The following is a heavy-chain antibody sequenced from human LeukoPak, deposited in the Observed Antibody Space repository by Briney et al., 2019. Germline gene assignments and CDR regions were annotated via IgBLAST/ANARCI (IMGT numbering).Heavy chain of an antibody. V-gene: IGHV1-69*01. J-gene: IGHJ4*02. D-gene: IGHD3-9*01. CDR2: IIPIFGTA. Sequence: SVKVSCKASGGTFSSYAISWVRQAPGQGLEWMGGIIPIFGTANYAQKFQGRVTITADESTSTAYMELSSLRSEDTAVYYCSRAPPHYDILTGYLRGYFDYWGQGTLVTVSS. CDR1: GGTFSSYA. CDR3: SRAPPHYDILTGYLRGYFDY.